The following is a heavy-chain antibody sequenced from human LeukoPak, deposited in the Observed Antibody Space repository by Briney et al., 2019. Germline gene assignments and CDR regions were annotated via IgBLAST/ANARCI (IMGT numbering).Heavy chain of an antibody. Sequence: GGSLRLSCAASGFTFSSYSMNWVRQAPGKGLEWVSSISSSSSYIYYADSVKGRFTISRDNAKNSLYLQMNSLRAEDTAVYYCARDEWELLRVRAFDTWGQGTMVTVSS. V-gene: IGHV3-21*01. CDR3: ARDEWELLRVRAFDT. D-gene: IGHD1-26*01. CDR1: GFTFSSYS. J-gene: IGHJ3*02. CDR2: ISSSSSYI.